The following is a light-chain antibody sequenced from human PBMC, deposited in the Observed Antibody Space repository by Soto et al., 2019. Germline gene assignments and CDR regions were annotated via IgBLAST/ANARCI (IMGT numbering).Light chain of an antibody. CDR3: QSYDSSLSGSKVV. CDR2: GNS. J-gene: IGLJ2*01. Sequence: QSVLTQPPSVSGAPGQRVTISCTGSSSNIGAGYDVHWYQQLPGTAPKLLIYGNSNRPSGVPDRFSGSKSGTSASLAITGLQAEHAADYYCQSYDSSLSGSKVVFGGGTKLTVL. CDR1: SSNIGAGYD. V-gene: IGLV1-40*01.